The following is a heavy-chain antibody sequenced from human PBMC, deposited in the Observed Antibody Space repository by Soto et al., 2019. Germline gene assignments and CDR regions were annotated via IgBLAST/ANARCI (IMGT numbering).Heavy chain of an antibody. D-gene: IGHD3-22*01. CDR1: GGSISSGGYS. CDR3: AKADSSGYSH. Sequence: TSETLSLTCAVSGGSISSGGYSWSWIRQPPGKGLEWIGYIYHSGSTYYNPSLKSRVTISVDRSKNQFSLKLSSVTAADTAVYYCAKADSSGYSHWGQGTLVTVSS. J-gene: IGHJ4*02. V-gene: IGHV4-30-2*01. CDR2: IYHSGST.